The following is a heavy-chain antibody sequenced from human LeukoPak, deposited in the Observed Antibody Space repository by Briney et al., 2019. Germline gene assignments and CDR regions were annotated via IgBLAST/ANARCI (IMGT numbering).Heavy chain of an antibody. Sequence: ASVKVSCKASGYTFTSYGISWVRQAPGQGLEWMGWISAYNGNTNYAQKLQGRVTMTTDTSTSTAYMELRSLRSDDTAVYYCARAPRQNLPPSVYDILTPNYYYYYGMDVWGQGTTVTVSS. V-gene: IGHV1-18*01. J-gene: IGHJ6*02. CDR3: ARAPRQNLPPSVYDILTPNYYYYYGMDV. CDR2: ISAYNGNT. CDR1: GYTFTSYG. D-gene: IGHD3-9*01.